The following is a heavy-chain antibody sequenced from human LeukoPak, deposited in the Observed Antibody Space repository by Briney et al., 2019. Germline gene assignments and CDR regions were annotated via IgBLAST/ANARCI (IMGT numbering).Heavy chain of an antibody. V-gene: IGHV1-69*06. Sequence: SVKVSCKASGGTFSSYAISWVRQAPGQGLDWMGRIIPIFGTANYAQKFQGRVTITADKSTSTAYMELSSLRSEDTAVYYCARGSVVRGVIITSGFDYWGQGTLVTVSS. D-gene: IGHD3-10*01. CDR2: IIPIFGTA. CDR1: GGTFSSYA. CDR3: ARGSVVRGVIITSGFDY. J-gene: IGHJ4*02.